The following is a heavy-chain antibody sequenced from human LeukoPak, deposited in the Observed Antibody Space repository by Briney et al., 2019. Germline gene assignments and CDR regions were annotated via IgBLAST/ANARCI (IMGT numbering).Heavy chain of an antibody. D-gene: IGHD3-3*01. CDR3: ARGYGITIFGVVQYFQH. CDR2: INPNSGGT. V-gene: IGHV1-2*02. CDR1: GYTFAGYY. J-gene: IGHJ1*01. Sequence: ASVKVSCKASGYTFAGYYMHWVRQAPGQGLEWMGWINPNSGGTNYAQKFQGRVTMTRDTSISTAYMELSRLRSDDTAVYYCARGYGITIFGVVQYFQHWGQGTLVTVSS.